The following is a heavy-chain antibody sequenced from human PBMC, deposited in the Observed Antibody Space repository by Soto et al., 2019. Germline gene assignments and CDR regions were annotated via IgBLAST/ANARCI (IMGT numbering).Heavy chain of an antibody. D-gene: IGHD3-10*01. Sequence: SETLSLTCTVSGDSISRSYWWSWVRQFPGKGLEWIGEIYHSGSTIYNPSLQSRVTLSVDKSKNEFSLKMSSVTAADTAVYYCARVGGFGATTIDYWGQGTLVTAPQ. CDR2: IYHSGST. CDR1: GDSISRSYW. J-gene: IGHJ4*02. CDR3: ARVGGFGATTIDY. V-gene: IGHV4-4*02.